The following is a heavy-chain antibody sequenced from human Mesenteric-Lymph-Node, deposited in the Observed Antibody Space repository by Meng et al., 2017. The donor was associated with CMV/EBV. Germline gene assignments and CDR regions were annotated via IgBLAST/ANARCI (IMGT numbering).Heavy chain of an antibody. Sequence: GGSLRLSCAASGFIVDSNYMNWVRQVPGKGLEWVSVIYSDGRTYYADSVKGRFTISRDNSKNTPDLQMNSLRAEDTAVYYCAKPDGGYHEDYDFWYWGQGTLVTVSS. J-gene: IGHJ4*02. V-gene: IGHV3-53*01. CDR3: AKPDGGYHEDYDFWY. D-gene: IGHD3-3*01. CDR1: GFIVDSNY. CDR2: IYSDGRT.